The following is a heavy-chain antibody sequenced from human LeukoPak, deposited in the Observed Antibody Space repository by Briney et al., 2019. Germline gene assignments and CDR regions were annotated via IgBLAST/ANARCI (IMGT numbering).Heavy chain of an antibody. J-gene: IGHJ2*01. D-gene: IGHD6-13*01. Sequence: SETLSLTCAVSGGSISSNTWWSWVRQPPGKGLEWIGEIYHSGSTNYNPSLKSRVAISIDKSKNQFSLKLSSVTAADTAVYSCARGGGGSSCDLWGRGTLVTVSS. V-gene: IGHV4-4*02. CDR2: IYHSGST. CDR3: ARGGGGSSCDL. CDR1: GGSISSNTW.